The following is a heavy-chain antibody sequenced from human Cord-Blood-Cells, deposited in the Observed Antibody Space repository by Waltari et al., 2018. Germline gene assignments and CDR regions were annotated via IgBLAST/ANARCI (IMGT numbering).Heavy chain of an antibody. D-gene: IGHD2-15*01. CDR2: ISGSGGST. CDR1: GLPFSRYD. CDR3: AKDVRGGTGY. Sequence: EVQLVESGGGLVQHGGSLRLSWAASGLPFSRYDMSGVRQAPGKGLEWVSAISGSGGSTYYEDSVKGRFTISRDNSKNTLYLQMNSLRAEDTAVYYCAKDVRGGTGYWGQGTLVTVSS. J-gene: IGHJ4*02. V-gene: IGHV3-23*04.